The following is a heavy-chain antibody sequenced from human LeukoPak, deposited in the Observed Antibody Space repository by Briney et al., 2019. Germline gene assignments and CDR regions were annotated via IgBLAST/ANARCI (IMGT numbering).Heavy chain of an antibody. J-gene: IGHJ6*03. CDR2: IYSGGST. Sequence: GGSLRLSCAASGFTVSSNYMSWVRQAPGKGLEWVSVIYSGGSTYYADSVKGRFTISRDNSKNTLYLQMNSLRAEDTAVYYCARVALGYCSSTSCYGGYYYYYMDVWGKGTTVTISS. CDR1: GFTVSSNY. V-gene: IGHV3-66*01. CDR3: ARVALGYCSSTSCYGGYYYYYMDV. D-gene: IGHD2-2*01.